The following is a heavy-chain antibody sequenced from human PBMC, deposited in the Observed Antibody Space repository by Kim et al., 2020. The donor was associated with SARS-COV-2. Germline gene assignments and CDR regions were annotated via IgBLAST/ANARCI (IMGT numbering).Heavy chain of an antibody. CDR1: GFTVNNFA. Sequence: GGSLRLSCGASGFTVNNFAMSWVRQAPGKGLEWVSTDPGGGGRIFYADSVKGRFTISRDNSKNTVFLQMNSVRAEDTAVYYCAKAQALRSGGYVFEVWGQETRDTVFS. CDR2: DPGGGGRI. D-gene: IGHD6-19*01. V-gene: IGHV3-23*01. J-gene: IGHJ4*02. CDR3: AKAQALRSGGYVFEV.